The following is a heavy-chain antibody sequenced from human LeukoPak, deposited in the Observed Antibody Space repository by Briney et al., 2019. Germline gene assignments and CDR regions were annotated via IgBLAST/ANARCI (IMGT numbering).Heavy chain of an antibody. CDR3: AKDSTLPLLPDAFDI. CDR2: ISGSGGST. D-gene: IGHD3-10*01. CDR1: GFTFSSYG. Sequence: GGSLRLSCAASGFTFSSYGMSWVRQAPGKGLEWVSAISGSGGSTYYADSVKGRFTISRDNSKNTLYLQMNSLRAEDTAVYYCAKDSTLPLLPDAFDIWGQGTMVTVSS. V-gene: IGHV3-23*01. J-gene: IGHJ3*02.